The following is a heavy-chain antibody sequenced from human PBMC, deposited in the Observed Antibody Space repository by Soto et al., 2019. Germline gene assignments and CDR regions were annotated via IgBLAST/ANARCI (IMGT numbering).Heavy chain of an antibody. D-gene: IGHD3-3*01. V-gene: IGHV1-2*04. CDR2: INPNSGGT. J-gene: IGHJ6*03. Sequence: GASVKVSCKASGYTFTGYYMHWVRQAPGQGLEWMGWINPNSGGTNYAQKFQGWVTMTRDTSISTAYMELSRLRSDDTAVYYCARDRDFWSGYLEGRNYYYYMDVWGKGTTVTVSS. CDR3: ARDRDFWSGYLEGRNYYYYMDV. CDR1: GYTFTGYY.